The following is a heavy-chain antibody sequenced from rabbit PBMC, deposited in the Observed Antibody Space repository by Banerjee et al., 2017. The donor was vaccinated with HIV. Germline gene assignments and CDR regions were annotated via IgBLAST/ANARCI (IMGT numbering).Heavy chain of an antibody. CDR2: IYAGSSGST. V-gene: IGHV1S40*01. Sequence: QSLEESGGDLVKPGASLTLTCTASGFSFSSNAMCWVRQAPGKGLEWIACIYAGSSGSTYYASWAKGRFTISKTSSTTVTLQMTSLTAADTATYFCARGAAYAYAMDLWGPGTLVTVS. D-gene: IGHD6-1*01. CDR3: ARGAAYAYAMDL. J-gene: IGHJ4*01. CDR1: GFSFSSNA.